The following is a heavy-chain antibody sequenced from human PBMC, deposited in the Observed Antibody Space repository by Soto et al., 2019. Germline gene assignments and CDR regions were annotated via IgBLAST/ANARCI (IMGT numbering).Heavy chain of an antibody. CDR3: ARGHYDFWSGYYTCFDY. D-gene: IGHD3-3*01. J-gene: IGHJ4*02. CDR2: IYYSGST. Sequence: PSETLSLTCTVSGGSISSGDYYWSWIRQPPGKGLEWIGYIYYSGSTYYNPSLKSRVTISVDTSKNQFSLKLSSVTAADTAVYYCARGHYDFWSGYYTCFDYWGQGTLVTVS. CDR1: GGSISSGDYY. V-gene: IGHV4-30-4*01.